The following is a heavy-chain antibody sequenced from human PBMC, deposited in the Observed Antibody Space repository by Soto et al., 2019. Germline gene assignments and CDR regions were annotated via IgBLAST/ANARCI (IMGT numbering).Heavy chain of an antibody. V-gene: IGHV3-48*01. J-gene: IGHJ4*02. CDR2: INSGSTSV. CDR3: ASSASPDAY. D-gene: IGHD1-26*01. CDR1: GFTFNSYS. Sequence: PGGSLTLSCVASGFTFNSYSMNWVRQAPGKGLEWISYINSGSTSVFYADSVKGRFTISRDNAKNSLYLQMNSLRAEDTAVYYCASSASPDAYWGQGTLVTVSS.